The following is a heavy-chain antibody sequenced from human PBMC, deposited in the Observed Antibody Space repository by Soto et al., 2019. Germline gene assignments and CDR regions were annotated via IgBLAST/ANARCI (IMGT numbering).Heavy chain of an antibody. CDR2: IYYSGST. Sequence: SETLSLTCTVSGGSISSGGYYWSWIRQHPGKGLEWIGYIYYSGSTYYNPSLKSRVTISVDTSKNQFSLKLSSVTAAETAVYYCARDIWSGDYKWFDSWGPGTLVTV. D-gene: IGHD3-3*01. CDR1: GGSISSGGYY. CDR3: ARDIWSGDYKWFDS. V-gene: IGHV4-31*03. J-gene: IGHJ5*01.